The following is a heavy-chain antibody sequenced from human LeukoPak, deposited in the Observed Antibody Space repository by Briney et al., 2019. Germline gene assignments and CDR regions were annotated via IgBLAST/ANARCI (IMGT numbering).Heavy chain of an antibody. J-gene: IGHJ6*03. D-gene: IGHD2-2*01. V-gene: IGHV3-23*01. Sequence: PGGSLRLSCAASGFTFSSYAMSWVRQAPGKGLEWVSAISGSGGSTYYADSVKGRFTISRDNSRNTLYLQMNSLRAEDTAVYYCAKVRYCSSTSCTYYYYYYMDVWGKGTTVTVSS. CDR1: GFTFSSYA. CDR2: ISGSGGST. CDR3: AKVRYCSSTSCTYYYYYYMDV.